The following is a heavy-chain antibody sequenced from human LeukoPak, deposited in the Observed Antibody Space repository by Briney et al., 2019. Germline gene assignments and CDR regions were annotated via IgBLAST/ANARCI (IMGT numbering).Heavy chain of an antibody. D-gene: IGHD3-16*01. CDR1: GFILSSYA. CDR2: IGSGDT. J-gene: IGHJ4*02. V-gene: IGHV3-23*01. Sequence: GGSLRLSCVASGFILSSYAMTWVRQAPGKGLEWVSVIGSGDTYYADSVKGRFTISRDDSKNTLYLQMNSLSADDTAVYYCAKKPLGDQPLDYWGQGTLVTVSS. CDR3: AKKPLGDQPLDY.